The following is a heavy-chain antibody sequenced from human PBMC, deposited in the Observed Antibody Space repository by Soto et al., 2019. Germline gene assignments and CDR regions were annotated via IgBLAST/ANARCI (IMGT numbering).Heavy chain of an antibody. Sequence: LSLTCSVSGAALNSGNYYWSWIRQVPGKGLEWIGHIYVTGAVDYNPSLRDRITISQDTSERQFSLNLRLVTAADTAAYYCARLRIATNNYKWFDPWGQGTLVTVSS. V-gene: IGHV4-31*03. CDR3: ARLRIATNNYKWFDP. CDR2: IYVTGAV. CDR1: GAALNSGNYY. D-gene: IGHD2-21*01. J-gene: IGHJ5*02.